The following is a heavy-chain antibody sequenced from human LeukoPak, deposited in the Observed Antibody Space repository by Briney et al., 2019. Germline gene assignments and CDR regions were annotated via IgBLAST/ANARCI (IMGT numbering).Heavy chain of an antibody. D-gene: IGHD3-10*01. CDR1: GGSISSGGYY. CDR3: ASSITMVRGVIIQIPIFDY. Sequence: SETLSLTCTVSGGSISSGGYYWSWIRQHPGKGLEWIGYIYYSGSTYYNPSLKSRVTISVDTSKNQFSLKLSSVTAADTAVYYCASSITMVRGVIIQIPIFDYWGQGTLVTVSS. CDR2: IYYSGST. V-gene: IGHV4-31*03. J-gene: IGHJ4*02.